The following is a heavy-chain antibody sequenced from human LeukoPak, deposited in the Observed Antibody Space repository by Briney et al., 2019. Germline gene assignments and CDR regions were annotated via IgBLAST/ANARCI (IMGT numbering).Heavy chain of an antibody. CDR3: ARDVWGGWFDP. CDR1: GYTFTSYY. CDR2: INPSGGST. V-gene: IGHV1-46*01. Sequence: ASVKVSCKASGYTFTSYYMHWVRQAPGQGLEWMGIINPSGGSTSYAQKFQGRVTMTRDMSTSTVYMELSSLRSDDTAVYYCARDVWGGWFDPWGQGTLVTVSS. J-gene: IGHJ5*02. D-gene: IGHD3-16*01.